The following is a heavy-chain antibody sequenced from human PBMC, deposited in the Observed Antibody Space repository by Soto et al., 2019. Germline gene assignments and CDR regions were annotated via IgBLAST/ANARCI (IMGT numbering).Heavy chain of an antibody. Sequence: PSETLSLTCTVSGDTLTCSSGYLGWIRQPPGMGLEWIGSVYYSGSTDYNPSLKSRVSISVDTSKNQFSLQLNSVTAADTAVYFCARKVSVALQITINSPLTSFNYLDSSGQGTLVT. CDR2: VYYSGST. J-gene: IGHJ4*02. V-gene: IGHV4-39*01. D-gene: IGHD3-9*01. CDR3: ARKVSVALQITINSPLTSFNYLDS. CDR1: GDTLTCSSGY.